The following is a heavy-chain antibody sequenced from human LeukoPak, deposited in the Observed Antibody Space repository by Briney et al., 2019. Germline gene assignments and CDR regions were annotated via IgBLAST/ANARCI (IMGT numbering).Heavy chain of an antibody. D-gene: IGHD2-15*01. Sequence: ASVKVSCKTSGYTFTGYYIHWVRQAPGQGLEWMGWVNPNSGVTNYAQKFQGWVTMTSDTSINTAYMELRRLNSDDTAVFYCARAYLYCSGANCHFDYWGQGTLVTVSS. J-gene: IGHJ4*02. CDR3: ARAYLYCSGANCHFDY. CDR1: GYTFTGYY. V-gene: IGHV1-2*04. CDR2: VNPNSGVT.